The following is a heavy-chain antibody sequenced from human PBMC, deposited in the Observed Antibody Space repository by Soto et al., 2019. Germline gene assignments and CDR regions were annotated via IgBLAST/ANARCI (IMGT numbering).Heavy chain of an antibody. CDR2: IYYSGST. D-gene: IGHD5-12*01. Sequence: SETLSLTCTVSGDSISSYYWSWIRQPPGKGLEWIGYIYYSGSTNYNPSLKSRVTISVDTSKNQFSLKLSSVTAADTAVYYCAGGPGVARNYWRQGTLVTVSS. J-gene: IGHJ4*02. CDR1: GDSISSYY. V-gene: IGHV4-59*12. CDR3: AGGPGVARNY.